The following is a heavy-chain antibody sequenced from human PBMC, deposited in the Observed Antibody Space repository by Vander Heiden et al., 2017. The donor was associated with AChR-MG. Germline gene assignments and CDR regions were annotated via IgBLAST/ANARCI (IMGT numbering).Heavy chain of an antibody. Sequence: QVQLVESGGGVVQPGRSLRLSCAASGFSVSRYGMHWVRQAPGKGLEWMTVISSDGNNIYYADSVKGRFTISRDNSKNTLYLQMNSLRVEDTAIYYCAKPPASGWTRYFEFWGQGTLVTVSS. D-gene: IGHD6-19*01. CDR3: AKPPASGWTRYFEF. V-gene: IGHV3-30*18. J-gene: IGHJ4*02. CDR2: ISSDGNNI. CDR1: GFSVSRYG.